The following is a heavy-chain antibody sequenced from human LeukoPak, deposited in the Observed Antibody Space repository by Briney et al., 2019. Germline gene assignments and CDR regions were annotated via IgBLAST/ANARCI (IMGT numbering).Heavy chain of an antibody. D-gene: IGHD3-22*01. CDR2: IRPNSGGT. CDR1: GYTFGAYY. CDR3: AREKEYYDSSGYPDY. V-gene: IGHV1-2*02. Sequence: GASVKVSCKASGYTFGAYYMYWVRQAPGQGLEWMGWIRPNSGGTNYTQKFQGRVTMTRDTSINTAYMELSRLRSDDTAVYYCAREKEYYDSSGYPDYWGQGTLVTVSS. J-gene: IGHJ4*02.